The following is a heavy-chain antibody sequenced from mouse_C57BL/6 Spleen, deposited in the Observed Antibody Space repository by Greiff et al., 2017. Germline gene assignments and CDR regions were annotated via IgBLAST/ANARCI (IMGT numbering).Heavy chain of an antibody. Sequence: QVQLQQSGAELVMPGASVKLSCKASGYTFTSYWMHWVKQMPGQGLEWIGEIDPSDSYTNYNQKFKGKSTLPVDKSSSTAYMQLSSLTSEDSAVYYCARKTAQATSDFDYWGQGTTLTVSS. D-gene: IGHD3-2*02. V-gene: IGHV1-69*01. CDR1: GYTFTSYW. J-gene: IGHJ2*01. CDR2: IDPSDSYT. CDR3: ARKTAQATSDFDY.